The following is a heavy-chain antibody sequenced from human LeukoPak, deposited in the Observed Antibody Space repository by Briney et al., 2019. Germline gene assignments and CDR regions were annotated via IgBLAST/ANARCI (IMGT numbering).Heavy chain of an antibody. CDR1: GFTFSSSW. D-gene: IGHD2-15*01. Sequence: GGSVRLSCAASGFTFSSSWMTWVRQAPGKGLEWVAHIKEDGSQKYYVHSVKGRFTISRDNAKNSLYLQLNSLRAEDTAVYYCVRDRGWYAFDIWGQGTMATVSS. CDR2: IKEDGSQK. J-gene: IGHJ3*02. V-gene: IGHV3-7*01. CDR3: VRDRGWYAFDI.